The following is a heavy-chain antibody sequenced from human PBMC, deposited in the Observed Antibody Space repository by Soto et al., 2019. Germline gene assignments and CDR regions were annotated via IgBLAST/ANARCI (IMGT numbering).Heavy chain of an antibody. Sequence: ASVKVSCKTSGYTFSSYTITWVRQAPGQGLEWLGWISPDDGNTEYEQKFQGRVTMTADTLTNNAYMELRSLKYDDTAVYYCARVEAPFGESLHWGQGTPVTVS. D-gene: IGHD3-10*01. CDR3: ARVEAPFGESLH. CDR1: GYTFSSYT. J-gene: IGHJ4*02. V-gene: IGHV1-18*01. CDR2: ISPDDGNT.